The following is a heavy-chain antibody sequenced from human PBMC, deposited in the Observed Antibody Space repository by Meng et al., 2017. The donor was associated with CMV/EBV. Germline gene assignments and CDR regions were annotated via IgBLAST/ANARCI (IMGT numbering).Heavy chain of an antibody. CDR3: ARVTSRVAGAFDY. D-gene: IGHD1-14*01. CDR2: IYYSGST. CDR1: GGSFSGYY. Sequence: QVQLKQWGAGLLKPSETLSLTCAVYGGSFSGYYWSWIRQPPGKGLEWIGYIYYSGSTYYNPSLKSRVTISVDTSKNQFSLKLSSVTAADTAVYYCARVTSRVAGAFDYWGQGTLVTVSS. V-gene: IGHV4-34*01. J-gene: IGHJ4*02.